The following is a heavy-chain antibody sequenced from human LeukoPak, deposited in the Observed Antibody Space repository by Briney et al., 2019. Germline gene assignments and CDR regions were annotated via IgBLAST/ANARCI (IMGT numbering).Heavy chain of an antibody. J-gene: IGHJ3*02. CDR3: AREDTIAAHDAFDI. D-gene: IGHD6-6*01. CDR2: IKEEGSEK. Sequence: GGSLRLSCAASGFTFSRYWMSWVRQAPGKGLEWVANIKEEGSEKYYVDSVKGRFTISRDNAKNSLYLQMNSLRAEDAAVYFCAREDTIAAHDAFDIWGQGTMVTVSS. CDR1: GFTFSRYW. V-gene: IGHV3-7*01.